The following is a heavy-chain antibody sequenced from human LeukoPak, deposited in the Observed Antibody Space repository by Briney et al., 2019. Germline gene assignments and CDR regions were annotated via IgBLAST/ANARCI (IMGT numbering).Heavy chain of an antibody. D-gene: IGHD2/OR15-2a*01. CDR2: INPNSGGA. CDR1: GYTFTGYY. J-gene: IGHJ5*02. V-gene: IGHV1-2*02. CDR3: ARVISRTLYNWFDP. Sequence: ASVKVSCKASGYTFTGYYIHWVRQAPGQGLEWMGWINPNSGGANYAQKFQGRVTMTRDTSISTAYMELSRLRSDDTAVYYCARVISRTLYNWFDPWGQGTLVTVSS.